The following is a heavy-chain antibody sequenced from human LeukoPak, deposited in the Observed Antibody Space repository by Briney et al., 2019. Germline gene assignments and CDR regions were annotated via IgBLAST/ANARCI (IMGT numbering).Heavy chain of an antibody. J-gene: IGHJ4*02. CDR2: INHSGST. CDR1: GGSINSDSYY. Sequence: SETLSLTCTVSGGSINSDSYYWRWIRQPPGKPLEWMGEINHSGSTNYNPSHKSRVTISVDTSKKQFSLKLSSVTAADTAVYYCARANLWFGELSGDYWGQGTLVTVSS. D-gene: IGHD3-10*01. V-gene: IGHV4-39*07. CDR3: ARANLWFGELSGDY.